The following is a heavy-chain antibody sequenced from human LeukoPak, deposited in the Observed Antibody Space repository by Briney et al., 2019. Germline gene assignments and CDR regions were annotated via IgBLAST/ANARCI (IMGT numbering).Heavy chain of an antibody. CDR2: INPNSGGT. D-gene: IGHD1-26*01. J-gene: IGHJ3*02. Sequence: ASVKLSCKASGYTFTGYDMHCVRQAPGQGIEWMGWINPNSGGTNYAQKFQGRVTMTRDTSISTAYMELSRLRSDDTAVYYCARDVGGGFDAFDIWGQGTMVSVSS. CDR1: GYTFTGYD. CDR3: ARDVGGGFDAFDI. V-gene: IGHV1-2*02.